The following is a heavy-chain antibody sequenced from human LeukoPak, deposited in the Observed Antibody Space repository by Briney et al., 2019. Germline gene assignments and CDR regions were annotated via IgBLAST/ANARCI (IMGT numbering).Heavy chain of an antibody. Sequence: GGSLRLSCAASGFTFSSYAMSWVRQAPGKGLEWVSLISGSGGSTYYADSVKGRFTISRDNSKNTLYLQMNSLRAEDTGVYYCASWGEGALDNWGQGTLVTVSS. CDR3: ASWGEGALDN. V-gene: IGHV3-23*01. D-gene: IGHD1-26*01. CDR1: GFTFSSYA. J-gene: IGHJ4*02. CDR2: ISGSGGST.